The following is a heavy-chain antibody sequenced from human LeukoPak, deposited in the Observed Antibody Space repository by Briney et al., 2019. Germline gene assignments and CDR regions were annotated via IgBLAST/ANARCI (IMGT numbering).Heavy chain of an antibody. V-gene: IGHV3-7*01. CDR1: SFTFSSSW. J-gene: IGHJ3*02. D-gene: IGHD1-26*01. CDR3: ARAGIAGDAFDI. CDR2: IKKDGSEK. Sequence: GGSLRLSCAASSFTFSSSWMTWVRQAPEKGLEWVANIKKDGSEKYYADSVRGRFTISRDNAKNSLYLQMNSLRVDDTAVYYCARAGIAGDAFDIWGQGTMVTVSS.